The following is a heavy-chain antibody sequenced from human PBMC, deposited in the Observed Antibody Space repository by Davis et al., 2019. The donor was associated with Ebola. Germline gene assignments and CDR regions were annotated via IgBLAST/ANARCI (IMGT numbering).Heavy chain of an antibody. Sequence: MPSETLSLTCTVSGGSISNRNYYWAWIRQPPGKGLEWIGYIYYSGSTYYNPSLKSRVTISVDTSKNQFSLKLSSVTAADTAVYYCARGNDILTGYYPLDYWGQGTLVTVSS. CDR1: GGSISNRNYY. CDR2: IYYSGST. CDR3: ARGNDILTGYYPLDY. V-gene: IGHV4-30-4*08. J-gene: IGHJ4*02. D-gene: IGHD3-9*01.